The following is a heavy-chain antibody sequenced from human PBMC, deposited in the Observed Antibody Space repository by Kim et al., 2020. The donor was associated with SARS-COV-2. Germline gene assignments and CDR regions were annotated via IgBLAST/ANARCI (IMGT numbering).Heavy chain of an antibody. CDR3: ASRDWYFDY. D-gene: IGHD2-21*01. V-gene: IGHV4-39*01. CDR2: GST. J-gene: IGHJ4*02. Sequence: GSTYYNPPLKSRVTISVDTSKNQFSLKLSSVTAADTAVYYCASRDWYFDYWGQGTLVTVSS.